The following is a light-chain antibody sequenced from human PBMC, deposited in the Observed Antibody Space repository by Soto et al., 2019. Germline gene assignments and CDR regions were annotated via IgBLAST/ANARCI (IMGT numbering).Light chain of an antibody. J-gene: IGKJ5*01. CDR3: QQYGTSQIT. CDR2: GAS. CDR1: QTVSSY. Sequence: ENVLTQSPGTLSLSLGERATLSCRASQTVSSYLTWYQQRPGQAPRLLISGASKRAAGIPHRFSGSGSGKHVTLAISGVGREEIALYYCQQYGTSQITFGQGTRLEMK. V-gene: IGKV3-20*01.